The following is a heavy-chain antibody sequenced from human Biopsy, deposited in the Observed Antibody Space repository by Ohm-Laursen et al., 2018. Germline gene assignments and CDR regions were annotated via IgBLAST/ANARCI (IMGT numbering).Heavy chain of an antibody. CDR2: IYTGGTT. J-gene: IGHJ4*02. V-gene: IGHV3-53*01. CDR1: GFTVSNKY. Sequence: SLRLSCAASGFTVSNKYMSWVRQAPGKGLEWVSVIYTGGTTHYADSVRGRFTISRDNSKNTLYLQMNSLRAEDTAVYYCARHHCTNGVCLGVYFDYWGQGTLVIVSS. D-gene: IGHD2-8*01. CDR3: ARHHCTNGVCLGVYFDY.